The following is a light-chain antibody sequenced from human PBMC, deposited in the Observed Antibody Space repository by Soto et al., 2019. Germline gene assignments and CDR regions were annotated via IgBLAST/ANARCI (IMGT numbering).Light chain of an antibody. CDR3: SSYAGGNVV. J-gene: IGLJ2*01. CDR1: SSDVGGYNY. V-gene: IGLV2-8*01. Sequence: QSALTQPPSASGSPGQSVTISCTGTSSDVGGYNYVSWYQQHPGKVPKLMIYEVSKRPSGVPDRFSGSMSGNTASLTVSGLQAEDEADYYCSSYAGGNVVFGGGTKLTVL. CDR2: EVS.